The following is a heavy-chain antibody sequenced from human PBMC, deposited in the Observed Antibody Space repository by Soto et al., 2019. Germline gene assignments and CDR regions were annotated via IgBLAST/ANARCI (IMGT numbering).Heavy chain of an antibody. CDR2: ISSSSSYT. CDR1: GFTFSDYY. J-gene: IGHJ4*02. V-gene: IGHV3-11*06. Sequence: VGSLRLSCAASGFTFSDYYMSWIRQAPGKGLEWVSYISSSSSYTNYADSVKGRFTISRDNAKNSLYLQMNSLRAEDTAVYYCAGGWGIAEPFDYWGQGTLVTVSS. D-gene: IGHD6-13*01. CDR3: AGGWGIAEPFDY.